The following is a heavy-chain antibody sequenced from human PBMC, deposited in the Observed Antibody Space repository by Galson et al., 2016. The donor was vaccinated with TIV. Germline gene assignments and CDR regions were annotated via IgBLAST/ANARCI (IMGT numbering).Heavy chain of an antibody. CDR3: ARLDSRVFQH. J-gene: IGHJ1*01. V-gene: IGHV5-51*03. CDR1: GYSFTSNW. CDR2: IFPSDSDT. D-gene: IGHD3-22*01. Sequence: QSGAEVKKPGQSLKISCTGFGYSFTSNWIGWVRQMPGKGLEMMGIIFPSDSDTRYSPSFQGQVTISVDKSSSIAYLQWGSLKASDTAMYYCARLDSRVFQHWGQGTLVTVAS.